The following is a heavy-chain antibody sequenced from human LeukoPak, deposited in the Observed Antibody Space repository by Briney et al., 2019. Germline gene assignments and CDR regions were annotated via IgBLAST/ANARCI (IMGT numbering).Heavy chain of an antibody. Sequence: GRSLRLSCAASGFTFSSYAMHWVRQAPGKGLEWVAIITSGGGTTYYADSVKGRFTISRDNSKNTLYLQMNSLRAEDTAVYYCAKNRMTTRSDFAGWGQGSLVTVCS. CDR2: ITSGGGTT. CDR1: GFTFSSYA. V-gene: IGHV3-23*01. J-gene: IGHJ4*02. CDR3: AKNRMTTRSDFAG. D-gene: IGHD4-17*01.